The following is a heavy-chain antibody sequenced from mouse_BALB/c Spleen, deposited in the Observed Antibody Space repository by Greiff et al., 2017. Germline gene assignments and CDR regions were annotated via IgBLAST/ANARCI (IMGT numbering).Heavy chain of an antibody. D-gene: IGHD3-1*01. Sequence: EVQRVESGGGLVQPGGSLKLSCAASGFTFSSYTMSWVRQTPEKRLEWVAYISNGGGSTYYPDTVKGRFTISRDNAKNTLYLQMSSLKSEDTAMYYCARQLGSLAYWGQGTLVTVSA. V-gene: IGHV5-12-2*01. CDR3: ARQLGSLAY. J-gene: IGHJ3*01. CDR1: GFTFSSYT. CDR2: ISNGGGST.